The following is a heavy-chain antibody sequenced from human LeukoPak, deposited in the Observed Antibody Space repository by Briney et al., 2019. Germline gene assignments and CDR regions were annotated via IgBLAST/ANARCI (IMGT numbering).Heavy chain of an antibody. CDR2: IIPIFGTA. J-gene: IGHJ3*02. V-gene: IGHV1-69*05. CDR3: ASRHLEWTPVAFDI. D-gene: IGHD3-3*01. CDR1: GGTFSSYA. Sequence: SVKVSCRASGGTFSSYAISWVRQAPGQGLEWMGRIIPIFGTANYAQKFQGRVTITTDESTSTAYMELSSLRSEDTAVYYCASRHLEWTPVAFDIWGQGTMVTVSS.